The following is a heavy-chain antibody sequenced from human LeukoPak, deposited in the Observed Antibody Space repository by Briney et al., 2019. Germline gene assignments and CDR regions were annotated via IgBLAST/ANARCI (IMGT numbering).Heavy chain of an antibody. J-gene: IGHJ4*02. Sequence: ASVKVSCKASGYTFTGYYMHWVRQAPGQGLEWMGWINPNSGGTNYAQKFQGRVTMTRDTSISTAYMELSRLRSDDTAVYYCARAYDYGGSGLDYWGQGTLVAVSS. CDR3: ARAYDYGGSGLDY. V-gene: IGHV1-2*02. CDR1: GYTFTGYY. D-gene: IGHD4-23*01. CDR2: INPNSGGT.